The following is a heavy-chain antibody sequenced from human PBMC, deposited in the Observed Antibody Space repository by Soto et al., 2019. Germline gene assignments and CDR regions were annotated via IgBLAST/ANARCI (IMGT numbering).Heavy chain of an antibody. J-gene: IGHJ4*02. D-gene: IGHD6-19*01. CDR2: INSDGSTT. CDR1: GFTFSDHW. CDR3: ARGYSSGPDY. Sequence: EVQLVESGGGVVQPGGSLRLSCAASGFTFSDHWMHCVRQVPGKGLVWVARINSDGSTTTYADSVKGRFTISRANARNTLYLQMDSLRAGDTALYYCARGYSSGPDYWGQGTLVTVSS. V-gene: IGHV3-74*01.